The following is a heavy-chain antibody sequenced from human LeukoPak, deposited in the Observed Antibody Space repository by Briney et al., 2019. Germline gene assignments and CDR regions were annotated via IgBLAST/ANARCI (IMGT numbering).Heavy chain of an antibody. V-gene: IGHV3-30-3*01. CDR1: GSSFHYYA. J-gene: IGHJ4*02. D-gene: IGHD3-10*01. CDR2: ISYDGANE. Sequence: PGGSLRLSCAASGSSFHYYAMHWVRQAPGKGLEWVAVISYDGANEYYADSVKGRLTISRDNSKNTLYMEMSSLRPEDTAVYYCARPIDNGSGSYYFPYWGQGTLVTVSS. CDR3: ARPIDNGSGSYYFPY.